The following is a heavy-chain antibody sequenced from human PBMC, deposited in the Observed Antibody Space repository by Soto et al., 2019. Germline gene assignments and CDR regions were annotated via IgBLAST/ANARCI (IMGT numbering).Heavy chain of an antibody. Sequence: GGSLRLSCAASGFTFSSYGMHWVRQAPGKGLEWVAVISYDGSNKYYADSVKGRFTISRDNSKNTLYLQMNSLRAEDTAVYYCAKGTRAPGDYWGQGTLVTSPQ. D-gene: IGHD2-8*01. CDR3: AKGTRAPGDY. CDR1: GFTFSSYG. V-gene: IGHV3-30*18. CDR2: ISYDGSNK. J-gene: IGHJ4*02.